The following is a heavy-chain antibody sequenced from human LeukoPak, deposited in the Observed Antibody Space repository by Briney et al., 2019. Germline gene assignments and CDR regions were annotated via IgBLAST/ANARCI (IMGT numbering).Heavy chain of an antibody. J-gene: IGHJ4*02. D-gene: IGHD6-13*01. CDR1: GYTFTGYY. CDR3: AVEAAAGLNFDY. Sequence: ASVRVSCKASGYTFTGYYMHWVRQAPGQGLEWMGWINPNSGGTNYAQKFQGRVSMTRDTSISTAYMELSRLRSDDTAVYYCAVEAAAGLNFDYWGQGTLVTVSS. V-gene: IGHV1-2*02. CDR2: INPNSGGT.